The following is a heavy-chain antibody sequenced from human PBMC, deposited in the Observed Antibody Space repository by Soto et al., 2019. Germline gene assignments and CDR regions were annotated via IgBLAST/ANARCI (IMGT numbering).Heavy chain of an antibody. D-gene: IGHD5-12*01. V-gene: IGHV1-69*02. CDR2: IIPILGIA. Sequence: SLKVSCKASGGTFSIYTISWVLQAPGQGLEWMGRIIPILGIANYAQKFQGRVTITADKSTSTAYMELSSLRSEDTAVYYGEVVATEGDAFERWGKGKMVTV. CDR1: GGTFSIYT. J-gene: IGHJ3*02. CDR3: EVVATEGDAFER.